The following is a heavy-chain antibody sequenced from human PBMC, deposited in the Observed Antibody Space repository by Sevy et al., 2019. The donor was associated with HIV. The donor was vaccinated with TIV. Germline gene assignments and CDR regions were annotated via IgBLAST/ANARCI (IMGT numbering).Heavy chain of an antibody. Sequence: SETLSLTCTVSGGSISSYYWSWIRQPPGKGLEWIGYIYYSGSTNYNPSLKSRVTISVDTSKNQFSLKLSSVTAADTAVYYCARLNYDYVWGSYRYLDYWGQGTLVTVSS. CDR1: GGSISSYY. CDR3: ARLNYDYVWGSYRYLDY. V-gene: IGHV4-59*12. J-gene: IGHJ4*02. D-gene: IGHD3-16*02. CDR2: IYYSGST.